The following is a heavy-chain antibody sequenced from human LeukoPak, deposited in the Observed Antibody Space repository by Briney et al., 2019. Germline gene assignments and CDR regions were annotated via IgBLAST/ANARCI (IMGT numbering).Heavy chain of an antibody. CDR3: ARLSQQLGDFDY. CDR1: GYSISSGYY. J-gene: IGHJ4*02. D-gene: IGHD6-13*01. Sequence: SETLSLTCAVSGYSISSGYYWGWIRQPPGKGLEWIGSIYHRGSTYYNPSLKSRVTISVDTSKNQFSLKLSSVTAADTAVYYCARLSQQLGDFDYWGQGTLVTVSS. V-gene: IGHV4-38-2*01. CDR2: IYHRGST.